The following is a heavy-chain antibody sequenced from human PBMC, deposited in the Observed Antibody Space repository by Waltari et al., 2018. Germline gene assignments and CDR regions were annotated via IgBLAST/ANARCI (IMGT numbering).Heavy chain of an antibody. V-gene: IGHV3-30*18. CDR3: AKDRTRGSYPLDY. CDR2: IAYDGSNK. Sequence: QVQLVESGGGVVQPGRSLRLPCTASGITFSSYGTHWVRSAPGKRLEWVAVIAYDGSNKYYADSVKGRFTISRDNSKNTLYLQMNSLRAEDTAVYYCAKDRTRGSYPLDYWGQGTLVTVSS. D-gene: IGHD1-26*01. CDR1: GITFSSYG. J-gene: IGHJ4*02.